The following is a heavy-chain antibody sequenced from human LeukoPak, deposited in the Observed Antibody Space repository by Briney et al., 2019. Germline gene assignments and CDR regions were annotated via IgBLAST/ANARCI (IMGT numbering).Heavy chain of an antibody. J-gene: IGHJ4*02. CDR3: ARVFYDILTGYGIFDY. Sequence: GGSLRPSCEVSGFTVSSSYMSWVRQAPGKGLEWVSVIYAGGTTYYADPVKGRFTISRHNSKNTLYLQMNSLRADDTAVYFCARVFYDILTGYGIFDYWGQGTLVTVSS. D-gene: IGHD3-9*01. V-gene: IGHV3-53*04. CDR1: GFTVSSSY. CDR2: IYAGGTT.